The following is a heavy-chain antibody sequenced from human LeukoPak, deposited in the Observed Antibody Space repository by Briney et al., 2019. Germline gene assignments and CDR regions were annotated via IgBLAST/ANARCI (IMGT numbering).Heavy chain of an antibody. J-gene: IGHJ4*02. CDR1: GFTFSSYW. V-gene: IGHV3-21*01. CDR2: ISSGSGYM. CDR3: ARAGLYAGSGLDF. Sequence: RSVGSLRLSCAASGFTFSSYWMSWVRQAPGKGLEWVSSISSGSGYMYYADSVKGRFTISRDNAKNSMYLQMNSLRAEDTAVYYCARAGLYAGSGLDFWGQGTLVTVSS. D-gene: IGHD2-8*01.